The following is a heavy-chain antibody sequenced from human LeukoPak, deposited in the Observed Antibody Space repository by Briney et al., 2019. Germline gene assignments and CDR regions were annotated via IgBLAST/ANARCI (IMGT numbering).Heavy chain of an antibody. CDR3: ARGRYCSGGSCYLVNLDI. Sequence: ASVKVSCKASGCTFTGYAIHWVRQAPGQGLEWMGWINPNLGVTNYAQKFQGRVTMTTDKSISTAYMELSRLRSDDTAVYYCARGRYCSGGSCYLVNLDIWGQGTMVTVSS. CDR1: GCTFTGYA. V-gene: IGHV1-2*02. J-gene: IGHJ3*02. CDR2: INPNLGVT. D-gene: IGHD2-15*01.